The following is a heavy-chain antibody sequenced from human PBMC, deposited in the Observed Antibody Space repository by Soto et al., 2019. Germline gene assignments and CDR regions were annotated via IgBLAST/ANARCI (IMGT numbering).Heavy chain of an antibody. J-gene: IGHJ5*02. CDR2: INAGNGNT. D-gene: IGHD6-19*01. Sequence: ASMKVSCTAPGDRFTSCARRWVRQAPGQRLEWMGWINAGNGNTKYSQKFQGRVTITRDTSASTAYMELSSLRSEDTAVYYCARGVAGPLHWFDPWGQGILVTVSS. CDR3: ARGVAGPLHWFDP. CDR1: GDRFTSCA. V-gene: IGHV1-3*01.